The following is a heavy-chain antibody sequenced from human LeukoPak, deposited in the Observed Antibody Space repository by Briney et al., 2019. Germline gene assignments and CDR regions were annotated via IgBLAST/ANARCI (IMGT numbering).Heavy chain of an antibody. D-gene: IGHD6-13*01. CDR1: GFTFSSYA. CDR2: ISGSGGST. Sequence: GSLRLSCAASGFTFSSYAMSWVRQAPGKGLGWVSAISGSGGSTYYADSVKGRFTISRDNSKNTLYLQMNSLRAEDTAVYYCAKADAAAGYYYYGMDVWGQGTTVTVSS. V-gene: IGHV3-23*01. CDR3: AKADAAAGYYYYGMDV. J-gene: IGHJ6*02.